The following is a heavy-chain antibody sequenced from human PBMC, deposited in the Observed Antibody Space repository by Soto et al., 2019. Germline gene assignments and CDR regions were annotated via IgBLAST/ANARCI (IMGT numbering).Heavy chain of an antibody. J-gene: IGHJ6*03. V-gene: IGHV3-15*01. Sequence: EEQLVESGGGLVKPGRSLRLSCAASGFTFSNAWMSWVRQAPGKGLEWVGRIKSKTDGGTTDYAAPVKGRFTISRDDSKNTLYLQMNSLKTEDTAVYYCFLPGDNYYYYYMDVWGKGTTVTVSS. CDR1: GFTFSNAW. CDR3: FLPGDNYYYYYMDV. CDR2: IKSKTDGGTT.